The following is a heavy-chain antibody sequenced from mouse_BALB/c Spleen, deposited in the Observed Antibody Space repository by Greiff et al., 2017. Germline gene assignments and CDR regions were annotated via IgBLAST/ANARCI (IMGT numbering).Heavy chain of an antibody. CDR3: ARYGAHYAMDY. V-gene: IGHV1-14*01. D-gene: IGHD1-1*01. CDR1: GYTFTSYV. Sequence: VQLQQSGPELVKPGASVKMSCKASGYTFTSYVMHWVKQKPGQGLEWIGYINPYNDGTKYNEKFKGKATLTSDKSSSTAYMELSSLTSEDSAVYYCARYGAHYAMDYWGQGTSVTVSS. CDR2: INPYNDGT. J-gene: IGHJ4*01.